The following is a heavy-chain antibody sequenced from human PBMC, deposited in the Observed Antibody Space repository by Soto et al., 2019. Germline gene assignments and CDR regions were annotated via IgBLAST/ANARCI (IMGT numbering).Heavy chain of an antibody. V-gene: IGHV1-24*01. CDR1: GYTFTSYD. CDR2: FDPEDGET. Sequence: VKVSCKASGYTFTSYDINWVRQAPGKGLEWMGGFDPEDGETIYAQKFQGRVTMTEDTSTDTAYMELSSLRSEDTAVYYCATLSNYYDSSGYYHMDVWGQGTTVTVSS. D-gene: IGHD3-22*01. CDR3: ATLSNYYDSSGYYHMDV. J-gene: IGHJ6*02.